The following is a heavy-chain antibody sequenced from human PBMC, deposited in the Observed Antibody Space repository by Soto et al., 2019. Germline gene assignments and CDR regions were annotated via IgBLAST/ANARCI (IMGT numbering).Heavy chain of an antibody. D-gene: IGHD3-10*01. Sequence: GGSLRLSCAASGFTFSTYGMQWVRQAPGKGLEWAAVISYDGYLKYYVDAVKGRFTVARDNSKNTLFLEMSSLRVEDTAVYFCAKDFKVSGSHYGTLNYYYGMDVWGQGTTVTVSS. J-gene: IGHJ6*02. CDR3: AKDFKVSGSHYGTLNYYYGMDV. CDR1: GFTFSTYG. V-gene: IGHV3-30*18. CDR2: ISYDGYLK.